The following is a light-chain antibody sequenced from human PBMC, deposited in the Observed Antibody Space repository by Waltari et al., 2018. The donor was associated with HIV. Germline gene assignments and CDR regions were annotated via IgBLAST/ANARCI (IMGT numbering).Light chain of an antibody. CDR3: CSYATSSTFVV. J-gene: IGLJ2*01. V-gene: IGLV2-23*02. CDR1: SSDVGTYNL. CDR2: EVS. Sequence: QSALTQPASVSGSPGQSITISCTGTSSDVGTYNLVSWYQQYPGKAPKLIIYEVSNLPSVVSNRFSVSKSGNTASLTISVLQAADEADYYCCSYATSSTFVVFGGGTKLTVL.